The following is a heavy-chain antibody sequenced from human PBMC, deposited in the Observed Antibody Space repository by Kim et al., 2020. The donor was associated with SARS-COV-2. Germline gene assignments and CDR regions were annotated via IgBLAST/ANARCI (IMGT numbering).Heavy chain of an antibody. CDR2: INTNTGNP. Sequence: ASVKVSCKASGYTFTSYAMNWVRQAPGQGLEWMGWINTNTGNPTYAHGFTGRFVFSLDTSVSTAYLQISSLKAEDTAVYYCARVRELYYYYGMDVWGQGTTVSVS. J-gene: IGHJ6*02. CDR3: ARVRELYYYYGMDV. V-gene: IGHV7-4-1*02. CDR1: GYTFTSYA. D-gene: IGHD1-7*01.